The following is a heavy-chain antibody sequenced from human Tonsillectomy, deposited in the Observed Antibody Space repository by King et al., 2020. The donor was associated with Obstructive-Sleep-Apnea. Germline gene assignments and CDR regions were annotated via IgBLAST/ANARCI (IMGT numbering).Heavy chain of an antibody. CDR1: GGTFSSFA. CDR2: IILMLGIT. D-gene: IGHD5-18*01. Sequence: HVQLVESGAAMKKPGSSVKVSCKASGGTFSSFAISWVRQAPGQGLEWMGRIILMLGITNYAQKLQGRVMITADKFTSTAYMELSSLRSEDTAVYYCARGNVDTAIPSEYWGQGTLVTVSA. J-gene: IGHJ4*02. CDR3: ARGNVDTAIPSEY. V-gene: IGHV1-69*09.